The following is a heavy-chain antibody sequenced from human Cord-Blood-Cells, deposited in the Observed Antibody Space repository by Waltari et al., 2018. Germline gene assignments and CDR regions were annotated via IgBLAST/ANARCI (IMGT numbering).Heavy chain of an antibody. CDR1: GGSFSGYY. CDR2: INHSGST. J-gene: IGHJ5*02. Sequence: QVQLQQWGAGLLKPSETLSLTCAVYGGSFSGYYRSWIREPQGKGLEWIGEINHSGSTNYNPSLKSRVTISVDTSKNQFSLKLSSVTAADTAVYYCARGARGGRSTPNWFDPWGQGTLVTVSS. D-gene: IGHD2-2*01. V-gene: IGHV4-34*01. CDR3: ARGARGGRSTPNWFDP.